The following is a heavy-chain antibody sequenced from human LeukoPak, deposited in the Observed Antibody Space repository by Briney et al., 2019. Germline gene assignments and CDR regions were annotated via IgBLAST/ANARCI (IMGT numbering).Heavy chain of an antibody. CDR3: ARDLFVVANYAFDI. D-gene: IGHD2-21*01. CDR2: INPNSGGT. V-gene: IGHV1-2*02. J-gene: IGHJ3*02. CDR1: GYTFTGYY. Sequence: ASVKVSCKASGYTFTGYYMHWVRQAPGQGLEWMGWINPNSGGTNYAQKFQGRVTMTRDTSISTAYMELSRLRSDDTAVYYCARDLFVVANYAFDIWGQGTMVTVSS.